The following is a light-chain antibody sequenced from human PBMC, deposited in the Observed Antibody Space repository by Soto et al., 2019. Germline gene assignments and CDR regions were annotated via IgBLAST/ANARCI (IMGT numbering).Light chain of an antibody. V-gene: IGKV4-1*01. J-gene: IGKJ4*01. CDR1: QKVLYSSNKKNY. CDR2: WAS. Sequence: DIVLTQSPDSLALALGERATITCKSSQKVLYSSNKKNYLAWYQQKPGQPPKLIIYWASARESGVPDRFSGSGFATDFTLSISSLQSEDVAVYYCQQYYSSPFTFGGGTKVEIK. CDR3: QQYYSSPFT.